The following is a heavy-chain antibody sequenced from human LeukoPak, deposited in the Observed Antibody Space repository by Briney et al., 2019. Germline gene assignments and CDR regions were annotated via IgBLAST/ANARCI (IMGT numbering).Heavy chain of an antibody. D-gene: IGHD2-21*02. CDR2: IWYDGSNK. V-gene: IGHV3-33*01. CDR3: ARGTKARDRSYLRIYCGGDCSHAFDI. CDR1: GFTFSSYG. Sequence: PGGSLRLSCAASGFTFSSYGMHWVRQAPGKGLEWVAVIWYDGSNKYYADSVKGRFTISRDNSKNTLYLQMNSLRAEDTAVYYCARGTKARDRSYLRIYCGGDCSHAFDIWGQGTMVTVSS. J-gene: IGHJ3*02.